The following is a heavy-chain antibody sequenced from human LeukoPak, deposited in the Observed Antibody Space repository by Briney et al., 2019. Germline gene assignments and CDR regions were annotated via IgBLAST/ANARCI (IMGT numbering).Heavy chain of an antibody. V-gene: IGHV4-59*12. CDR3: ARMRGGYSRLDY. Sequence: SETLSLTCIVSGGSISNYYWSWIRQPPGKGLEWIGYIYHSGSTNHNPSLKSRVTISVDTSKNQFSLKLSSVTAADTAVYYCARMRGGYSRLDYWGQGTLVTVSS. J-gene: IGHJ4*02. CDR2: IYHSGST. D-gene: IGHD5-18*01. CDR1: GGSISNYY.